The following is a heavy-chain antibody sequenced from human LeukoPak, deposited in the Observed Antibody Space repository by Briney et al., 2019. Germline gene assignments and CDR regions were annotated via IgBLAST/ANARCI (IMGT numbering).Heavy chain of an antibody. V-gene: IGHV4-59*12. Sequence: SETLSLTCTVSGGSISSYYWSWIRQPPGKGLEWIGYIYYSGSTYYNPSLKSRVTISVDTSKNQFSLKLSSVTAADTAVYYCAREQAMVRGVIIRYFQHWGQGTLVTVSS. J-gene: IGHJ1*01. CDR1: GGSISSYY. D-gene: IGHD3-10*01. CDR3: AREQAMVRGVIIRYFQH. CDR2: IYYSGST.